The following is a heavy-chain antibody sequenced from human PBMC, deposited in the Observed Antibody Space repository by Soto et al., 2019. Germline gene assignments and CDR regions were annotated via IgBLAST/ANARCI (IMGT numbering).Heavy chain of an antibody. D-gene: IGHD3-3*01. Sequence: QVQLVESGGGVVQPGRSLRLSCAASGFTFSSYGMHWVRQAPGKGLEWVAVISYDGSNKYYADSVKGRFTISRDNSKNTLYLQMNSLRAEDTAVYYCAKDRDRSGERALFYDFWSGTYYGMDVWGQGTTVTVSS. CDR1: GFTFSSYG. V-gene: IGHV3-30*18. J-gene: IGHJ6*02. CDR2: ISYDGSNK. CDR3: AKDRDRSGERALFYDFWSGTYYGMDV.